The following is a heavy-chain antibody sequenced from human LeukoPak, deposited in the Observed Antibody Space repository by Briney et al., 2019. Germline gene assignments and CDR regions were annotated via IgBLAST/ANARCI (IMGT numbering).Heavy chain of an antibody. D-gene: IGHD3-22*01. CDR2: VNHGGAT. Sequence: PSETLSLTCGVSGGSLSGYFWNWIRQPPGKGLEYIGEVNHGGATIVNPSLQSRVTISIDTSRNQFSLRLSSVTAADTAVYYCARGRENYYGGSGYAFARYFHYWPQETLVTVSS. J-gene: IGHJ4*02. CDR1: GGSLSGYF. V-gene: IGHV4-34*01. CDR3: ARGRENYYGGSGYAFARYFHY.